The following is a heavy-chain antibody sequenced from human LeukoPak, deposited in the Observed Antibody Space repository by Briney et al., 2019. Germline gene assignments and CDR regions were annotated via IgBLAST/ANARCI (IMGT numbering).Heavy chain of an antibody. V-gene: IGHV1-2*02. CDR1: GYTFTGDY. D-gene: IGHD6-13*01. J-gene: IGHJ4*02. CDR2: INPNSGGT. CDR3: AKESRYSYTTSWSLDS. Sequence: GASVKVSCKASGYTFTGDYMHWVRQAPGQGLEWMGCINPNSGGTNYAQNLQGRVTMTRDTSISTAHMELSRLRSDDTAVYYCAKESRYSYTTSWSLDSWGQGSLVTVSS.